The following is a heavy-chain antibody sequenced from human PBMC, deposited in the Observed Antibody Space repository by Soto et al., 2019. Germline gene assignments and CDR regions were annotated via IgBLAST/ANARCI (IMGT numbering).Heavy chain of an antibody. CDR3: TKDRAFYYETNGPR. D-gene: IGHD3-22*01. J-gene: IGHJ4*02. Sequence: VSLRLSCAASGFAFRSYAMSWVRQAPGKGLEWVSAITGSGDDTYYADSVKGRFTISRDNSKNTLSLVMNRLRAEDTAIYYCTKDRAFYYETNGPRWDQGTLVTVSS. V-gene: IGHV3-23*01. CDR2: ITGSGDDT. CDR1: GFAFRSYA.